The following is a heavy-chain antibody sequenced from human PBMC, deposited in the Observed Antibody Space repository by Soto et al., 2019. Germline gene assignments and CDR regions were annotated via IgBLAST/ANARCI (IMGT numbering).Heavy chain of an antibody. D-gene: IGHD1-26*01. CDR3: ARDGAGVATTRNYYYYYVMDV. CDR1: GFTCSSYA. V-gene: IGHV3-30*09. J-gene: IGHJ6*02. CDR2: ISYDGSNK. Sequence: GSLRLSCAASGFTCSSYAMHWVRQAPGKGLEWVAVISYDGSNKYYADSVKGRFAISRDNSKNTLYLQMNSLRAEDTAVYYCARDGAGVATTRNYYYYYVMDVWGQGTTVTVS.